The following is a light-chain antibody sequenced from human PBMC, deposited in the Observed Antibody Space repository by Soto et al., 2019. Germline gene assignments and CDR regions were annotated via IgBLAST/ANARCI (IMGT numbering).Light chain of an antibody. CDR1: SSEVGAYNY. Sequence: QSVLTQPASVSGSPGQSITISCTGKSSEVGAYNYVSWYQQHPGKAPKLMIYDVSNRPSGVSNRFSGSKSGNTASLTISGLQAEDEADYYCTSYTSSRTRVFGTGTKVTVL. CDR3: TSYTSSRTRV. V-gene: IGLV2-14*01. CDR2: DVS. J-gene: IGLJ1*01.